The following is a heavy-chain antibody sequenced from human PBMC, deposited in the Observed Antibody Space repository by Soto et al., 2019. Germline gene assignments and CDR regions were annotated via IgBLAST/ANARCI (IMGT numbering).Heavy chain of an antibody. Sequence: PGGSLRLSCAASGFTFSSYPMHWVRQAPGKGLEWVSVISYDGSNKYYVDSVKGRFTISRDNSKNTLYLQMNSLIPEDTTVYYCARDSATVADYYYTMDVWGQGTTVSVSS. D-gene: IGHD4-17*01. J-gene: IGHJ6*01. CDR3: ARDSATVADYYYTMDV. CDR2: ISYDGSNK. V-gene: IGHV3-30-3*01. CDR1: GFTFSSYP.